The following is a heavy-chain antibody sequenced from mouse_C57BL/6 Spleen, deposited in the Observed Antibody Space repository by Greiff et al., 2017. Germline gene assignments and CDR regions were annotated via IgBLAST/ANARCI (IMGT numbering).Heavy chain of an antibody. V-gene: IGHV1-80*01. CDR3: ASFDYDGWFAY. Sequence: QVQLKQSGAELVKPGASVKISCKASGYAFSSYCMNWVKQRPGKGLEWIGQIYPGDGDTNYNGKFKGKATLTADKSSSTAYMQLSSLTSEDSAVDFCASFDYDGWFAYWGQGTLVTVSA. D-gene: IGHD2-4*01. CDR1: GYAFSSYC. CDR2: IYPGDGDT. J-gene: IGHJ3*01.